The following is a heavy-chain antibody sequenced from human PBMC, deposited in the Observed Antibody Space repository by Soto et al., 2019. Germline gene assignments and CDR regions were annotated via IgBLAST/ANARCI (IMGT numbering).Heavy chain of an antibody. V-gene: IGHV3-7*01. CDR2: IKQDGSEK. CDR1: GFTFNTYY. D-gene: IGHD2-15*01. J-gene: IGHJ4*02. Sequence: EVQLVESGGGLVQPGGSLRLSCAASGFTFNTYYMNWVRQAPGKGLEWVANIKQDGSEKNYVDSVKGRFTISRDNAKNSLYLQMSSLRAEDTAVYFCARDRGYCRGGTCYAVLYYWGQGTLVTVSS. CDR3: ARDRGYCRGGTCYAVLYY.